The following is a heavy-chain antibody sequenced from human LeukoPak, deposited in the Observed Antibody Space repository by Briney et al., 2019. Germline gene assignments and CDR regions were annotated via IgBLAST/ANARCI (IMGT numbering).Heavy chain of an antibody. J-gene: IGHJ4*02. CDR1: GXSFTSYW. CDR3: ARRGDSSGYYSDY. CDR2: IDPSDSYT. D-gene: IGHD3-22*01. V-gene: IGHV5-10-1*01. Sequence: SGESLKISCKGSGXSFTSYWISWVRQMPGKGLEWMGRIDPSDSYTNYSPSFQGHVTISADKSISTAYLQWSSLKASDTAMYYCARRGDSSGYYSDYWGQGTLVTVSS.